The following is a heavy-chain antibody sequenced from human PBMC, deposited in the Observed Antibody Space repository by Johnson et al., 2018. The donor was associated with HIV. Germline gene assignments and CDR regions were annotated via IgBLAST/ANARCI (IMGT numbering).Heavy chain of an antibody. V-gene: IGHV3-30*04. J-gene: IGHJ3*02. D-gene: IGHD1-26*01. CDR1: GFTFGTYA. Sequence: QEQLVESGGGVVQPGRSLRLACAASGFTFGTYAMHWVRQAPGKGLEWVALISYDGSNKYYADSVKGRFTISRDNSKNTLYLQMNSLRAEDTAVYYCAKMAGSYSSPVPFPVKKPREDAFDIWGQGTMVTVSS. CDR2: ISYDGSNK. CDR3: AKMAGSYSSPVPFPVKKPREDAFDI.